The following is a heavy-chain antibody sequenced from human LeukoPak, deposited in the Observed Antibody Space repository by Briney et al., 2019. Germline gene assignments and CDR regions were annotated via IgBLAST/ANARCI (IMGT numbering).Heavy chain of an antibody. D-gene: IGHD3-22*01. CDR1: GGSVRSGSYY. V-gene: IGHV4-61*01. J-gene: IGHJ5*02. Sequence: SETLSLTCTVSGGSVRSGSYYWSWIRQPPGKGLEWIGYIYYSGSTNYNPSLKSRVTISVDTSKNQFSLKLSSVTAADTAVYYCARASHYYGSSGYLNWFDPWGQGTLVTVSS. CDR2: IYYSGST. CDR3: ARASHYYGSSGYLNWFDP.